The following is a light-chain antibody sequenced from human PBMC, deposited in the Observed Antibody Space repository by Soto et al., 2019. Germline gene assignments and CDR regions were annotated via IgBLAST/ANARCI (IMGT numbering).Light chain of an antibody. CDR3: PQYGSSPIT. Sequence: EIVLTQSPGTLSLSPGERATLSCRASQSITSSYLAWYQQKSGQAPRLLIYGSSSRATGIPDRFSGSGSGTEFTLTLSRLEPEDFAVYYCPQYGSSPITFGQGTRLEIK. CDR1: QSITSSY. CDR2: GSS. V-gene: IGKV3-20*01. J-gene: IGKJ5*01.